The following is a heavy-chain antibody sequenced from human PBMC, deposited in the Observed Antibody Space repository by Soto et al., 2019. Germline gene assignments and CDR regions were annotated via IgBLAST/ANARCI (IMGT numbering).Heavy chain of an antibody. CDR2: TYYRSKWYT. V-gene: IGHV6-1*01. D-gene: IGHD2-21*01. J-gene: IGHJ4*02. CDR3: AREFSFFHIAFDY. CDR1: ADSVSSFSAA. Sequence: SQTLSLTCPISADSVSSFSAAWNWAGQSPSRGLECMARTYYRSKWYTDYAVSVKSRITINPDTSKNQFSLQLNSVTPEDTAVYSCAREFSFFHIAFDYSGQGTLVTVYS.